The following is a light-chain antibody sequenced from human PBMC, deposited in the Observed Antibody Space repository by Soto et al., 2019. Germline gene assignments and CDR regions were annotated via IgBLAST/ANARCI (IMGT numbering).Light chain of an antibody. CDR1: QSLTNSF. CDR3: QHYRSSPLT. V-gene: IGKV3-20*01. CDR2: GAS. J-gene: IGKJ4*01. Sequence: EFVLTQSPGTLSLSPGERATLSCRASQSLTNSFIAWYQQKPGQAPRLLIHGASSRATGIPDRISGSGSGTDFTLTINSLEPEDVAVYYCQHYRSSPLTFGGGTKVDIK.